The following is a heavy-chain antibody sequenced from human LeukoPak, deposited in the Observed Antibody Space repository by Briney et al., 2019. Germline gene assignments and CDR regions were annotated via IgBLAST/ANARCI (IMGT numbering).Heavy chain of an antibody. CDR3: ARLREIPVFGVVTKSTSYFDY. J-gene: IGHJ4*02. CDR2: ITSTSSYI. Sequence: GTLSLTCAVSGGSISSRNWWSWVRQSPGKELEWVSSITSTSSYIYYADSVKGRFTISRDNAKNSLYLQMNSLRAEDTAVYYCARLREIPVFGVVTKSTSYFDYWGQGTLVTVSS. CDR1: GGSISSRN. V-gene: IGHV3-21*01. D-gene: IGHD3-3*01.